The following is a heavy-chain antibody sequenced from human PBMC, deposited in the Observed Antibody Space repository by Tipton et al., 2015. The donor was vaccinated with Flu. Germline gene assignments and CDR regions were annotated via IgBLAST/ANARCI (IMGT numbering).Heavy chain of an antibody. Sequence: TLSLTCTVSGGSISSSDYYWGWVRQPPGKGLEWIATIYYSGGTFYNPSLKSRVSISVDTSKHQFSLELSSVTAADTAVYYCARVSKVVVYGMDVWGQGTTVTVSS. CDR3: ARVSKVVVYGMDV. J-gene: IGHJ6*02. V-gene: IGHV4-39*07. D-gene: IGHD2-15*01. CDR2: IYYSGGT. CDR1: GGSISSSDYY.